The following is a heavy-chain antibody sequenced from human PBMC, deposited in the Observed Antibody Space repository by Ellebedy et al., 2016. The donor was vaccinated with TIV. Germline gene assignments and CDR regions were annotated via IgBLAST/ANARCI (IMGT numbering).Heavy chain of an antibody. V-gene: IGHV3-48*02. J-gene: IGHJ6*02. CDR3: ARDPRDFRSGYGMDV. CDR2: ISSTSNTI. D-gene: IGHD3-3*01. CDR1: EFRVTSYY. Sequence: GESLKISCAASEFRVTSYYMHWVRQAPGKGLEWVSYISSTSNTIYYADSVKGRFTISRDNAKNSLYLQMNSLRDEDTAVYYCARDPRDFRSGYGMDVWGQGTTVTVSS.